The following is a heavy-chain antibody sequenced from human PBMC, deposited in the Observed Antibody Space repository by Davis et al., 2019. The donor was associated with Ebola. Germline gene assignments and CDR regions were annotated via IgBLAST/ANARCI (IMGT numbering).Heavy chain of an antibody. V-gene: IGHV3-23*01. J-gene: IGHJ5*02. CDR1: GFTFSNYV. CDR2: IRSSGSTK. D-gene: IGHD3-9*01. Sequence: GGSLRLSCAASGFTFSNYVMSWVRQAPGKGLEWLSRIRSSGSTKYYADSVKGRFTISRDNSKNPLYLQMNSLRDEDTALYHCARVNAVTGYSRFDPWGQGTLVTVSS. CDR3: ARVNAVTGYSRFDP.